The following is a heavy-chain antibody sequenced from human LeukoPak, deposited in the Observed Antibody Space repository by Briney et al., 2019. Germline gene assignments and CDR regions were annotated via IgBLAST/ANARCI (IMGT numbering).Heavy chain of an antibody. CDR2: ISSGRDNT. V-gene: IGHV3-23*01. CDR3: AKGDAYCGGDCYPD. CDR1: GFTFSIYA. Sequence: GGSLRLSCAASGFTFSIYAMSWVRQAPGKGLEWVSAISSGRDNTYYADSVKGRFTISRDTSKNTLYLQMNSLRAEDTAVYYCAKGDAYCGGDCYPDWGQGTLVTVSS. D-gene: IGHD2-21*02. J-gene: IGHJ4*02.